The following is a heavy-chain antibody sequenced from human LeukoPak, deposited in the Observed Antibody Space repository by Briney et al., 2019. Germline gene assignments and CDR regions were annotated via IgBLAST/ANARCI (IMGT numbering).Heavy chain of an antibody. Sequence: SETLSLTCTVSADSISSYYWTWIRQPPGKGLEWIGFIYHSGSTNYHPSLKSRVTISVDTSKNQFSLKLSSVTAADTAVYYCARGGHSSSSYYYYMDVWGKGTTVTVSS. CDR1: ADSISSYY. J-gene: IGHJ6*03. D-gene: IGHD6-6*01. CDR3: ARGGHSSSSYYYYMDV. CDR2: IYHSGST. V-gene: IGHV4-59*12.